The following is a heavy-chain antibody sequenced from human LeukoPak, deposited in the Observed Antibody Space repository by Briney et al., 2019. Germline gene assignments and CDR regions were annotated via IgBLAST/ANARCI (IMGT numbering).Heavy chain of an antibody. J-gene: IGHJ4*02. CDR1: GGSILGGAYC. CDR3: ARTPYDSSGFGFFDY. CDR2: ISGSGST. V-gene: IGHV4-31*03. Sequence: SQTLSLTCTVSGGSILGGAYCWTWIRQHPGRGLEWIGYISGSGSTNYNPSHKSRLTISLDTSKNQFSLKLSSVTAADAAVYYCARTPYDSSGFGFFDYWGQGTLVTVSS. D-gene: IGHD3-22*01.